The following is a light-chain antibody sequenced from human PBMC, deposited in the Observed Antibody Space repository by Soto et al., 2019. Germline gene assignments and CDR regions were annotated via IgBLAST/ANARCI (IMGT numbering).Light chain of an antibody. CDR3: SSYTSSSTLGV. CDR1: SSDVGGYNY. J-gene: IGLJ3*02. V-gene: IGLV2-14*01. CDR2: EVS. Sequence: QSVLTHPASVSGSPGQSMTISCTGTSSDVGGYNYVSWYQQHPGKAPKLMIYEVSNRPSGVSNRFSGSKSGNTASLTISGLQAEDEADYYCSSYTSSSTLGVFGGGTKVTVL.